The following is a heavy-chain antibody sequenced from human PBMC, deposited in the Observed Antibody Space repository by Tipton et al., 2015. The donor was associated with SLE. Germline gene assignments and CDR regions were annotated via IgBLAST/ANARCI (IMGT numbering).Heavy chain of an antibody. V-gene: IGHV4-4*02. CDR2: ISHRGTT. CDR1: GASISSNNW. Sequence: TLSLTCAVSGASISSNNWWSWVRQSPGKGLEWIGEISHRGTTDYNPSLKSRVTISLDKSKSQFSLNLSSVTAADTAVYYCARGGLGYGMDVWGQGTAVTVSS. CDR3: ARGGLGYGMDV. J-gene: IGHJ6*02. D-gene: IGHD3-16*01.